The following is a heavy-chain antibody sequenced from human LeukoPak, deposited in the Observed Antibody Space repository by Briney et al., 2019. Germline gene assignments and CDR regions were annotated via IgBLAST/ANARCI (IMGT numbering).Heavy chain of an antibody. CDR2: IYTSGST. Sequence: GSLRLSCAASGFTFRTSGMNWIRQPAGKGLEWIGRIYTSGSTNYNPSLKSRVTMSVDTSKNQFSLKLNSVTAADTAVYYCARDYDVLTAYPPTQLFDPWGQGTLVTVSS. V-gene: IGHV4-4*07. CDR1: GFTFRTSG. D-gene: IGHD3-9*01. CDR3: ARDYDVLTAYPPTQLFDP. J-gene: IGHJ5*02.